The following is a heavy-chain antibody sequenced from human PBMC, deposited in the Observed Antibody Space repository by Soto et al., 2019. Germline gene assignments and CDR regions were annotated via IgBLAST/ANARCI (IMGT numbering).Heavy chain of an antibody. CDR2: INTYTGDT. D-gene: IGHD3-16*02. Sequence: ASVKVSCKASGYTFTSYGISWVRQAPGQGLEWMGWINTYTGDTNYAQKFQGRVTTTTDTPTSTAYMELRSLRSDDTAVYYCARVIVNWFDPWGQGTQVTVSS. J-gene: IGHJ5*02. CDR1: GYTFTSYG. CDR3: ARVIVNWFDP. V-gene: IGHV1-18*04.